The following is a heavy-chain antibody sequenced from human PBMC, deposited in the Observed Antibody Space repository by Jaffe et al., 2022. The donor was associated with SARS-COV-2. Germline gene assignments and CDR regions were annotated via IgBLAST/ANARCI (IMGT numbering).Heavy chain of an antibody. CDR3: ARDAPECRGCSIYYYYGMDV. V-gene: IGHV3-48*02. CDR2: ISSSSSTI. Sequence: EVQLVESGGGLVQPGGSLRLSCAASGFTFSSYSMNWVRQAPGKGLEWVSYISSSSSTIYYADSVKGRFTISRDNAKNSLYLQMNSLRDEDTAVYYCARDAPECRGCSIYYYYGMDVWGQGTTVTVSS. J-gene: IGHJ6*02. CDR1: GFTFSSYS. D-gene: IGHD2-15*01.